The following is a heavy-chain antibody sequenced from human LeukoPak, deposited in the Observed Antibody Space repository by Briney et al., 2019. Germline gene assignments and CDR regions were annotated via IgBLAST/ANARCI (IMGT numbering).Heavy chain of an antibody. CDR3: AKDLSYYYDSSGLTAMYFDY. CDR1: GFTLSSYA. J-gene: IGHJ4*02. CDR2: ISGSGGST. V-gene: IGHV3-23*01. Sequence: PGGSLRLSCAASGFTLSSYAMSWVRQAPGKGLEWVSAISGSGGSTYYADSVKGRFTISRDNSKNTLYLQMNSLRAEDTAVYYCAKDLSYYYDSSGLTAMYFDYWGQGTLVTVSS. D-gene: IGHD3-22*01.